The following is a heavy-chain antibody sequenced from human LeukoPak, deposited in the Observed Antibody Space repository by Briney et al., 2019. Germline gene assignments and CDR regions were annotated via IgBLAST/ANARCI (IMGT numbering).Heavy chain of an antibody. J-gene: IGHJ4*02. V-gene: IGHV3-74*01. CDR3: TSFFETN. D-gene: IGHD2/OR15-2a*01. CDR1: RFIFTNYW. CDR2: VNNDGSAT. Sequence: GGSLRLSCAASRFIFTNYWIHWVRQAPGKGLVWVSHVNNDGSATSYADSVKGRFTISRDSAKNTAYLHMNSLRVEDTAVYYCTSFFETNWGQGTLVTVSS.